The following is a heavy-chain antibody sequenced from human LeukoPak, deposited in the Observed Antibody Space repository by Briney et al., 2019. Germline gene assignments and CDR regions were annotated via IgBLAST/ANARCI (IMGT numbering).Heavy chain of an antibody. CDR3: ASPSGYSYGPTDY. CDR2: ISGSGGST. Sequence: GGSLRLSCAASGFTFGSYAMSWVRQAPGKGLEWVSAISGSGGSTYYADSVKGRFTISRDNSKNTLYLQMNSLRAEDTAVYYCASPSGYSYGPTDYWGQGTLVTVSS. J-gene: IGHJ4*02. CDR1: GFTFGSYA. D-gene: IGHD5-18*01. V-gene: IGHV3-23*01.